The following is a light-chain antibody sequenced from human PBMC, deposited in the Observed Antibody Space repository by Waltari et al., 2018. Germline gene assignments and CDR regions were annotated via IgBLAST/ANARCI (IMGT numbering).Light chain of an antibody. CDR2: WAY. CDR1: QSILYSSNNKNY. Sequence: DIVMTQSPDSLAVSLGERATINCKSSQSILYSSNNKNYLAWYQQKPGQPPQLLIYWAYPREAGVPDRFSGSGSGTDFTLTISSLQAEDVAVYYCEQYYSAPYAFGQGTKLEIK. J-gene: IGKJ2*01. CDR3: EQYYSAPYA. V-gene: IGKV4-1*01.